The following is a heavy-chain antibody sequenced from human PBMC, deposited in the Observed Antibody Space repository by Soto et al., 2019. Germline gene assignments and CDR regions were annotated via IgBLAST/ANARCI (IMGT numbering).Heavy chain of an antibody. D-gene: IGHD3-22*01. Sequence: GESLKISCKGSGYSFTSYWIGWVRQMPGKGLEWMGIIYPGDSDTKYSPSFQGQVTISADKSINTAYLQWNSLKASDTAIYYCARPQNYYDSSGYYSSSSPLTHDAFDIWGQGAMVTVSS. J-gene: IGHJ3*02. V-gene: IGHV5-51*01. CDR1: GYSFTSYW. CDR3: ARPQNYYDSSGYYSSSSPLTHDAFDI. CDR2: IYPGDSDT.